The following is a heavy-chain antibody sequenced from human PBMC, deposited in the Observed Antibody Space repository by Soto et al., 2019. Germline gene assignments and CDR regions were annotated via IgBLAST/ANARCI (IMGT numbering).Heavy chain of an antibody. D-gene: IGHD2-2*01. CDR2: ISASGASP. J-gene: IGHJ4*01. CDR1: GFTFSTYA. CDR3: AKENSRYCSSTSCYLNY. V-gene: IGHV3-23*01. Sequence: PGESLKISCAASGFTFSTYAMSWVRQAPGKGLEWVSGISASGASPYYTDSVKGRFTISRDNSQNTLHLQMSSLRAEDTAVYYCAKENSRYCSSTSCYLNYWGRGTLVTVSS.